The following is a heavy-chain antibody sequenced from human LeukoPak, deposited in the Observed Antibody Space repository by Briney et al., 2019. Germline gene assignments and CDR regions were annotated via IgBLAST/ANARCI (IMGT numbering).Heavy chain of an antibody. CDR1: GFTFSSYA. V-gene: IGHV3-30-3*01. CDR2: ISYDGSNK. Sequence: PGGSLRLSCAASGFTFSSYAMHWVRQAPGKGLEWVAVISYDGSNKYYADSVKGRFTISRDNSNNMIHLQINSLRTEDTAVYYCAKDYCSRTGCPIDYWGQGTLVTVSS. D-gene: IGHD2-2*01. CDR3: AKDYCSRTGCPIDY. J-gene: IGHJ4*02.